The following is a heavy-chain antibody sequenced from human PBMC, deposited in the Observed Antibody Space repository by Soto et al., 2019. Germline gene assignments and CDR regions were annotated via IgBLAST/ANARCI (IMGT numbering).Heavy chain of an antibody. Sequence: PGGSLRLSCAASGFTFSSYAMSWVRPAPGKGLEWVSAISGSGGSTYYADSVKGRFTISRDNSKNTLYLQMNSLRAEDTAVYYCAKSVIEVAGTSPFDYWGQGTLVTVSS. CDR2: ISGSGGST. V-gene: IGHV3-23*01. CDR3: AKSVIEVAGTSPFDY. D-gene: IGHD6-19*01. CDR1: GFTFSSYA. J-gene: IGHJ4*02.